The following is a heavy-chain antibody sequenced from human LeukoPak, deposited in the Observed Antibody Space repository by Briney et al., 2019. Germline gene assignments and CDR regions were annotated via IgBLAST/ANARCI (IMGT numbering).Heavy chain of an antibody. CDR1: GGTFSSYV. V-gene: IGHV1-69*04. CDR3: ARDSSIAARRGGDYYYYGMDV. J-gene: IGHJ6*02. D-gene: IGHD6-6*01. CDR2: IIPILGIA. Sequence: ASVKVSCKASGGTFSSYVISWVRQAPGQGLEWMGRIIPILGIANYAQKFQGRVTITADKSTSTAYMELSSLRSEDTAVYYCARDSSIAARRGGDYYYYGMDVWGQGTTVTVSS.